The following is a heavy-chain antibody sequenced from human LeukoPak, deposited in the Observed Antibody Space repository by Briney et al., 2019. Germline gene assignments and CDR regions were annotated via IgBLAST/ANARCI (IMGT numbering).Heavy chain of an antibody. Sequence: SETLSLTCTVSGGSISSYYWSWIRQPPGKGLEWIASIYYSGSTYYNPSLKSRVTISVDTSRNQFSLKLSSVTAADTAVYYCASLAVAGLSEGYWGQGTLVIVSS. J-gene: IGHJ4*02. CDR1: GGSISSYY. CDR3: ASLAVAGLSEGY. CDR2: IYYSGST. V-gene: IGHV4-59*05. D-gene: IGHD6-19*01.